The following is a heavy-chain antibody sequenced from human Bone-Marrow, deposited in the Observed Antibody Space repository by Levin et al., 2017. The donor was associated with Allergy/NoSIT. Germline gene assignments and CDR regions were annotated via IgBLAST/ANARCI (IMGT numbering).Heavy chain of an antibody. Sequence: GGSLRLSCAASGFTFRNFVMTWVRQAPGKGLEWVSGISGSGDSTYFADSVKGRITISRDNSKNTLFLQLDSLTAEDTAVYYCARTDFGLGDYLDSWGQGTLVTVSS. CDR2: ISGSGDST. J-gene: IGHJ4*02. D-gene: IGHD3/OR15-3a*01. CDR3: ARTDFGLGDYLDS. V-gene: IGHV3-23*01. CDR1: GFTFRNFV.